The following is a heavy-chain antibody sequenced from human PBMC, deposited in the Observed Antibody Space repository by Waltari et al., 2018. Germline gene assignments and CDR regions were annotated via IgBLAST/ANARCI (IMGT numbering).Heavy chain of an antibody. D-gene: IGHD1-26*01. CDR2: MNPNSGNT. Sequence: QVQLVQSGAEVKKPGASVKVSCKASGYTFTSYDINWVRQATGQGLEWMGWMNPNSGNTGYAQKFQGRVTITRNTSISTAYMELGSLRSEDTAVYYCARGGGSYYARYYYYYMDVWGKGTTVTVSS. J-gene: IGHJ6*03. CDR1: GYTFTSYD. V-gene: IGHV1-8*03. CDR3: ARGGGSYYARYYYYYMDV.